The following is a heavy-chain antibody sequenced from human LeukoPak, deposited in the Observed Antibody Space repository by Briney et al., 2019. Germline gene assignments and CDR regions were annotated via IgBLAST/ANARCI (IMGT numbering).Heavy chain of an antibody. D-gene: IGHD3-10*01. CDR1: GFTFSNFA. CDR2: ISDSGGST. J-gene: IGHJ4*02. CDR3: AKDLYFGSGSFFDY. V-gene: IGHV3-23*01. Sequence: GGPLRLSCAASGFTFSNFAMSWVRQAPGKGLEWVSAISDSGGSTYYADSVEGRFTISRDNSKNTLYLQMNSLRAEDTAVYYCAKDLYFGSGSFFDYWGQGALVTVSS.